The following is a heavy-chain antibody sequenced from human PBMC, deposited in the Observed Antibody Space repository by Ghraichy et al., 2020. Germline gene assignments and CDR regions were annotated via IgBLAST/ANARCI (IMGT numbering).Heavy chain of an antibody. D-gene: IGHD3-10*01. CDR1: GYTFNTKW. Sequence: GESLNISCKGSGYTFNTKWIAWVRQTPGKGLEWVGIIYPDDSDTRYSPSFEGQVTISVDKSISTAYLQWSSLRASDTGMYYCARARSGSYYSAVDYWGQGTLVTVSS. CDR3: ARARSGSYYSAVDY. V-gene: IGHV5-51*01. CDR2: IYPDDSDT. J-gene: IGHJ4*02.